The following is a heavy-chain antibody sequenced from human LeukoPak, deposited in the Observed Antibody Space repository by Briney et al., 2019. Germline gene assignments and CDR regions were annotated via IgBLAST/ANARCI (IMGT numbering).Heavy chain of an antibody. CDR3: AKDSYYYDSSGYSD. CDR2: ISYDGSNK. Sequence: PGGSLRLSCAASGFTFSSSAMSWVRQAPGKGLEWVAVISYDGSNKYYADSVKGRFTISRDNSKNTLYLQMNSLRAEDTAVYYCAKDSYYYDSSGYSDWGQGTLVTVSS. J-gene: IGHJ4*02. CDR1: GFTFSSSA. D-gene: IGHD3-22*01. V-gene: IGHV3-30*18.